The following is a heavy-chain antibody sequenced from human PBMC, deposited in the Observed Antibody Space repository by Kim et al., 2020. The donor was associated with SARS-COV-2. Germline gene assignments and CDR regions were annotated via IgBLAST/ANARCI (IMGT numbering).Heavy chain of an antibody. CDR3: ASTHTFDY. V-gene: IGHV3-7*03. J-gene: IGHJ4*02. Sequence: GSARHYVDSLPGQFPISSDTAKNSLYLQMKSLRAEDTAVYYCASTHTFDYWGQGTLVTVSS. CDR2: GSAR.